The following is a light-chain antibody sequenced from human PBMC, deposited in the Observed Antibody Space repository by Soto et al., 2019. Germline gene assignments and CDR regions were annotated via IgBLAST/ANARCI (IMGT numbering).Light chain of an antibody. J-gene: IGKJ4*01. CDR3: QKYKQWPVA. V-gene: IGKV3-11*01. CDR2: DAS. Sequence: IVFTQSPATLPLSPGKRATLSFRASQNISNYLIWYKQKPGQAPRLLIYDASTRATGVPARFSGSGSATQFTLTIRRLQPEDFGFYYCQKYKQWPVAFGGGTKVDIK. CDR1: QNISNY.